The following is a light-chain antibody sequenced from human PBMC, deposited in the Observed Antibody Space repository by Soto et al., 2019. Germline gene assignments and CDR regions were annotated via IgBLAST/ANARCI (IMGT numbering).Light chain of an antibody. CDR2: GAS. CDR3: QQYNSWLWT. J-gene: IGKJ1*01. CDR1: QSVSSGY. Sequence: EIVLTQSPGTLSLSPGERATLSCRASQSVSSGYLAWYQQRPGQAPRLLIYGASTRATGIPARFSGSGSGTEFTLIISSLQSEDSAVYYCQQYNSWLWTFGQGTKVDIK. V-gene: IGKV3-15*01.